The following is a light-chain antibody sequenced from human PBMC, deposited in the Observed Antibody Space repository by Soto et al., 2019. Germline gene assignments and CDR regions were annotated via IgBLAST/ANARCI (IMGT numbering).Light chain of an antibody. V-gene: IGKV3-20*01. Sequence: ESVLTQSPGTLSLSPGERATLSCRASQSVSSTYLAWYQQNPGQAPRLIIYGASSRATGIPDRFSGSGSGTDFTLTISRLEPEDFAVYFCQQYGSSSYTFGQGTKMEIK. CDR3: QQYGSSSYT. CDR1: QSVSSTY. J-gene: IGKJ2*01. CDR2: GAS.